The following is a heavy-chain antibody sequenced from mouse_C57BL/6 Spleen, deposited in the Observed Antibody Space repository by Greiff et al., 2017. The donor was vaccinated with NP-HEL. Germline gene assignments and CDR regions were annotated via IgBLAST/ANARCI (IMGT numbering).Heavy chain of an antibody. D-gene: IGHD4-1*01. CDR2: INYDGSST. Sequence: EVKLMESEGGLVQPGSSMKLSCTASGFTFSDYYMAWVRQVPEKGLEWVANINYDGSSTYYLDSLKSRFIISRDNAKNILYLQMSSLKSEDTATYYCAREGLGRDYFDYWGQGTTLTVSS. CDR1: GFTFSDYY. V-gene: IGHV5-16*01. J-gene: IGHJ2*01. CDR3: AREGLGRDYFDY.